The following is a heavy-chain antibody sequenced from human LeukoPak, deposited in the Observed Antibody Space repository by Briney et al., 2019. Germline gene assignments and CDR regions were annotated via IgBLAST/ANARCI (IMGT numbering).Heavy chain of an antibody. CDR1: GGSFSGYY. J-gene: IGHJ4*02. V-gene: IGHV4-38-2*01. CDR3: ARIMAGGFDF. Sequence: SETLSLTCAVYGGSFSGYYWGWIRLPPGKGLEWIGSIYHSGSTYYNPSLKSRVTISVDTSKNQFSLKLISVTATDTAVYYCARIMAGGFDFWGQGTLVTVSS. CDR2: IYHSGST. D-gene: IGHD6-19*01.